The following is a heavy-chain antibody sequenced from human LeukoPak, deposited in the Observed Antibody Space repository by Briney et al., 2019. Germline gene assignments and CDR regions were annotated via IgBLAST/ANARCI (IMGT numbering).Heavy chain of an antibody. D-gene: IGHD2-21*01. CDR2: ISDDGSYT. CDR3: ASFGISWRSSY. Sequence: GGSLRLSCAASGFSFSSRWVHWVRHAPGKGLVWVSRISDDGSYTSNVDSVKGRFTISRDNVNNMLYLHMNSLRAEDTAVYYCASFGISWRSSYWGQGTLVTVSS. CDR1: GFSFSSRW. V-gene: IGHV3-74*01. J-gene: IGHJ4*02.